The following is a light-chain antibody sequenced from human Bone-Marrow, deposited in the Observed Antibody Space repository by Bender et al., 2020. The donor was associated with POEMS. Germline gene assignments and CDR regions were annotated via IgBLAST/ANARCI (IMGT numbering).Light chain of an antibody. CDR2: QDT. Sequence: SYELTQPPSVSVSPGQTATITCSGDNLGNRFACWFQQKPGQSPVLVIYQDTKRPSGIPERISGSSSGTTATLTISGAQVEDEADYYCYSVTDNNLMFGGGTKLTVL. CDR3: YSVTDNNLM. V-gene: IGLV3-1*01. J-gene: IGLJ3*02. CDR1: NLGNRF.